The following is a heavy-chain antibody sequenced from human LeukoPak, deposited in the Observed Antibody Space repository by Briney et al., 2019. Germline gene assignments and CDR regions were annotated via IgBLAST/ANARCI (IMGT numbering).Heavy chain of an antibody. CDR3: ARDLEEQLVLGY. V-gene: IGHV3-21*01. Sequence: GGSLRLSCAASGFSFSSYSMNWVRQAPGKGLEWVSSISSSSSYIYYADSVKGRFTISRDNAKNSLYLQMNSLRAEDTAVYYCARDLEEQLVLGYWGQGTLVTVSS. D-gene: IGHD6-13*01. CDR2: ISSSSSYI. CDR1: GFSFSSYS. J-gene: IGHJ4*02.